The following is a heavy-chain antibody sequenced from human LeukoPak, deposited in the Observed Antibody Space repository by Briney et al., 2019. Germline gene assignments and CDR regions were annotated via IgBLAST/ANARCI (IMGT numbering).Heavy chain of an antibody. D-gene: IGHD6-19*01. CDR2: ISGSGGST. J-gene: IGHJ4*02. CDR1: GFTLSSYA. CDR3: AKQGSRGYSSGWYDY. Sequence: PGGSLRLSCAASGFTLSSYAMSWVRQAPGKGLEWVSAISGSGGSTYYADSVKGRFTISRDNSKNTLYLQMNSLRAEDTAVYYCAKQGSRGYSSGWYDYWGQGTLVTVSS. V-gene: IGHV3-23*01.